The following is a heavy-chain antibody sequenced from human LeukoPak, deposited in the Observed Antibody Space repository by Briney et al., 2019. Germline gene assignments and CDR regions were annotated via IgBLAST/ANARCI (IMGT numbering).Heavy chain of an antibody. V-gene: IGHV3-33*01. D-gene: IGHD2-15*01. Sequence: PGTSLTLSCVASGFTFSTYGFHWVRQAPGRGLEWVAVIWHDGSNKHYPDSVKGRFTISRDNSKNTLYLQMNSLRAEDTAVYYCARDRGYCSSGSCYLFDSWGQGTLVTVSS. CDR3: ARDRGYCSSGSCYLFDS. CDR2: IWHDGSNK. J-gene: IGHJ4*02. CDR1: GFTFSTYG.